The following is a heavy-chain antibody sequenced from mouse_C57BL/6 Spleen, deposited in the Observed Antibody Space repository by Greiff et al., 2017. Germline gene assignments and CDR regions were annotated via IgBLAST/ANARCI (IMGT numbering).Heavy chain of an antibody. D-gene: IGHD1-1*01. CDR3: ARRGITTGFDY. V-gene: IGHV1-59*01. J-gene: IGHJ2*01. CDR2: IDPSDSYT. CDR1: GYTFPSYW. Sequence: VQLQQPGAELVRPGTSVKLSCKASGYTFPSYWLHWVKQRPGQGLEWIGVIDPSDSYTNYNQKFKGKATLTVDTSSSTAYMQLSSLTSEDSAVYYCARRGITTGFDYWGQGTTLTVSS.